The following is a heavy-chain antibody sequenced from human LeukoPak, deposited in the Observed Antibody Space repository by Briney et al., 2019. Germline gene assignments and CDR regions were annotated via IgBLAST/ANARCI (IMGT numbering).Heavy chain of an antibody. J-gene: IGHJ5*02. CDR2: IYPGDSDT. CDR3: ARHPIVGATPHWFDP. D-gene: IGHD1-26*01. Sequence: GESLKISCKGSGHSFTSYWIGWVRQMPGKGLEWMGIIYPGDSDTRYSPSFQGQVTISADKSISTAYLQWSSLKASDTAMYYCARHPIVGATPHWFDPWGQGTLVTVSS. CDR1: GHSFTSYW. V-gene: IGHV5-51*01.